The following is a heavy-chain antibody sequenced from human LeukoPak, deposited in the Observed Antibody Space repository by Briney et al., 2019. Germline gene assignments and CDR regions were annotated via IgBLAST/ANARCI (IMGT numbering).Heavy chain of an antibody. CDR1: GFTLSTYW. CDR3: ARDSAGNDY. J-gene: IGHJ4*02. V-gene: IGHV3-7*01. D-gene: IGHD6-13*01. CDR2: IKQDGSEK. Sequence: GGSLRLSCAASGFTLSTYWMSWVRQAPGKGLEWVANIKQDGSEKYYVDSVKGRFTISRDNAKNSLYLQMNSLRAEDTAMYYCARDSAGNDYWGQGTLVTVSS.